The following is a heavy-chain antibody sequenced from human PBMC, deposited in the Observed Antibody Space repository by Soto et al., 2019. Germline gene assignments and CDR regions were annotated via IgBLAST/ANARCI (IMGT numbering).Heavy chain of an antibody. J-gene: IGHJ4*02. CDR3: ARAAVADKTYFDY. D-gene: IGHD6-19*01. V-gene: IGHV1-69*04. CDR2: IIPILGIA. CDR1: YA. Sequence: YAVSRIIQTPGQGLEWMGRIIPILGIANYAQKFQGRVTITADKSTSTAYMELSSLRSEDTAVYYCARAAVADKTYFDYWGQGTLVTVSS.